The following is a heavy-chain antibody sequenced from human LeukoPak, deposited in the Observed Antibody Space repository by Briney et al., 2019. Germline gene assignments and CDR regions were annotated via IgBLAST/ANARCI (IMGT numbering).Heavy chain of an antibody. J-gene: IGHJ4*02. CDR2: INYSGST. CDR1: GASIRSYY. CDR3: ARDTRFYDSSGYYFFDF. V-gene: IGHV4-59*01. Sequence: SETLSLTCTVSGASIRSYYWNWLRQPPGKGLEWIGYINYSGSTNFNPSLKSRATISMDTSKHHFSLKLSSVTAADTAVYYCARDTRFYDSSGYYFFDFWGQGTLVTVSS. D-gene: IGHD3-22*01.